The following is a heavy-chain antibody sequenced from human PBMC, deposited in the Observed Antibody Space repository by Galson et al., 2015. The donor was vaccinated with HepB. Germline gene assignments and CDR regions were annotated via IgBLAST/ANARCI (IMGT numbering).Heavy chain of an antibody. Sequence: SVKVSCKASGGTFSSYAISWVRQAPGQGLEWMGGIIPIFGTANYAQKFQGRVTITADESTSTAYMELSSLRSEDTAVYYCASRSRGYSSSWYMNDYYYGMDVWGQGTTVTVSS. CDR1: GGTFSSYA. CDR3: ASRSRGYSSSWYMNDYYYGMDV. J-gene: IGHJ6*02. D-gene: IGHD6-13*01. CDR2: IIPIFGTA. V-gene: IGHV1-69*13.